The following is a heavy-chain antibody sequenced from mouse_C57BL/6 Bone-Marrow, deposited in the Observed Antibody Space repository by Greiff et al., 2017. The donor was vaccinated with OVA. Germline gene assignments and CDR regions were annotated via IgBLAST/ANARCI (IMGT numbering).Heavy chain of an antibody. V-gene: IGHV1-55*01. CDR2: IYPGSGST. CDR3: ARFITTVDWYFDV. J-gene: IGHJ1*03. CDR1: GYTFTSYW. D-gene: IGHD1-1*01. Sequence: QVQLQQPGAELVKPGASVKMSCKASGYTFTSYWITWVKQRPGQGLEWIGDIYPGSGSTNYNEKFKSKATLTEDTSSSTAYMQLSSLTSEDSAVYYCARFITTVDWYFDVWGTGTTVTVSS.